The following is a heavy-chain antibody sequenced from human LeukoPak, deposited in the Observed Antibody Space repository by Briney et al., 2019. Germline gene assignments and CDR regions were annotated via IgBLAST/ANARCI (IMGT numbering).Heavy chain of an antibody. J-gene: IGHJ3*02. D-gene: IGHD3-3*01. CDR1: GIIFSTYS. CDR3: ASWSSNAFDI. Sequence: GGSLRLSCAASGIIFSTYSMTWVRQAPGKGLEWVSYISSSSNTIYYADSVKGRSTISRDNAKNSLYLQMNRLRAEDTAVYYCASWSSNAFDIWGQGTMVTVSS. V-gene: IGHV3-48*01. CDR2: ISSSSNTI.